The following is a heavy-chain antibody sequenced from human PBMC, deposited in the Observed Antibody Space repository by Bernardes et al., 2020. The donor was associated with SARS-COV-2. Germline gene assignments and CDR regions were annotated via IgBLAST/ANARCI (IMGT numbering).Heavy chain of an antibody. V-gene: IGHV3-66*01. CDR2: MYSGVST. CDR3: AKDLRYYDILTGYFPKEASHYYYYGMDV. Sequence: VGSLRLSCAGSGLTVSDNYMIWFRQAPGKGLEWVALMYSGVSTHYAASVKGIFTVSRDNSKNTLYLQMNSLRVEDTAVYYCAKDLRYYDILTGYFPKEASHYYYYGMDVWGQGTTVTVSS. D-gene: IGHD3-9*01. J-gene: IGHJ6*02. CDR1: GLTVSDNY.